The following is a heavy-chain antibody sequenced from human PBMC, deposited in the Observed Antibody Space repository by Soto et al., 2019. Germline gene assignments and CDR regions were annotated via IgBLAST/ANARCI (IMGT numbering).Heavy chain of an antibody. Sequence: QVQLVESGGGVVQPGRSLRLSCAASGFTFSSYGMHWVRQAPGKGLEWVAVIWYDGSNKYYADSVKGRFTISRDNSKNALYLQMNRLRAEDTAVYYCARGWGIALDYWGQGTLVTVSS. CDR2: IWYDGSNK. J-gene: IGHJ4*02. D-gene: IGHD6-13*01. CDR1: GFTFSSYG. V-gene: IGHV3-33*01. CDR3: ARGWGIALDY.